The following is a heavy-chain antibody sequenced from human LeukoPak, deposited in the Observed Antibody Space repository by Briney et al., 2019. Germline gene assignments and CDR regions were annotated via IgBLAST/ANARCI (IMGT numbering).Heavy chain of an antibody. J-gene: IGHJ3*02. CDR3: AKDQGVRAFDI. CDR1: GFTFSSYA. D-gene: IGHD3-16*01. Sequence: PGGSLGLSCAASGFTFSSYAMTWVRQAPGKGLDWVSAISGSSGSTYYADSVKGRFTISRDNSKNTLYLQINSLRAEDTAIYYCAKDQGVRAFDIWGQGTMVTVSS. V-gene: IGHV3-23*01. CDR2: ISGSSGST.